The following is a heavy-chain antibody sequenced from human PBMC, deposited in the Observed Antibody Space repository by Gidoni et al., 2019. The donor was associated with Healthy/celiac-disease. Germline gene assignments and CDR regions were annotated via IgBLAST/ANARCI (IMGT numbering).Heavy chain of an antibody. CDR1: GGTVSSDA. J-gene: IGHJ4*02. V-gene: IGHV3-23*01. CDR2: IGGSGGST. Sequence: EVQLLEPGGGVVQPGGSLRRSCAAAGGTVSSDAMSWVRQAPGKGLEWVSAIGGSGGSTYYAASVKGRFTISRDNSKNTLYLQMNSLRAEDTAVYYCAKDWGGIAAAGTNFDYWGQGTLVTVSS. D-gene: IGHD6-13*01. CDR3: AKDWGGIAAAGTNFDY.